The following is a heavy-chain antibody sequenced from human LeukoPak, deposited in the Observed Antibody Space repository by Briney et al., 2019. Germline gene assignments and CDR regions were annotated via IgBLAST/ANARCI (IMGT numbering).Heavy chain of an antibody. CDR3: AKDVGATRGYYFDY. V-gene: IGHV3-23*01. CDR1: KFTFSNYA. CDR2: ISNSGGNT. J-gene: IGHJ4*02. D-gene: IGHD1-26*01. Sequence: GGSLRLSCAASKFTFSNYAMSWVRQAPGKGLEWVSAISNSGGNTYYADSVRGRFTISRDNSKNTLYLQMNSLRAEDTAVYYCAKDVGATRGYYFDYWGQGTLVTVSS.